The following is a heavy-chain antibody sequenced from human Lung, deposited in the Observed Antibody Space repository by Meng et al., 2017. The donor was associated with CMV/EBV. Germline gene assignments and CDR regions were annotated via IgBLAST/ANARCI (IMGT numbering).Heavy chain of an antibody. D-gene: IGHD1/OR15-1a*01. Sequence: SVXVSXXASGYTFSTYDINWMRQAPGQGLEWMGWMNANSGNTGYAQRFQGRVSMTRDTSTRTAYMELRSLRSEDTAVYYCARTQIAVEAGGTKTKYYYYGLDVWGQGTTVXVSS. CDR3: ARTQIAVEAGGTKTKYYYYGLDV. V-gene: IGHV1-8*02. CDR2: MNANSGNT. J-gene: IGHJ6*02. CDR1: GYTFSTYD.